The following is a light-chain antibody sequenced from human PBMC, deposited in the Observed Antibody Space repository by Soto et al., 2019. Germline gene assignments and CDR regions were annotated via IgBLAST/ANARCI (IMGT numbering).Light chain of an antibody. V-gene: IGKV3-20*01. Sequence: EIVLTQSSGTLSLSPGERATLSCRASQSVSSSYLAWYQQKPGQAPRLLIYGASSRATGIPDRFGGSGSGTDFTLTISRLEPEDFAVYYCQQYGSSPGTFGQGTRWIS. CDR3: QQYGSSPGT. CDR1: QSVSSSY. J-gene: IGKJ1*01. CDR2: GAS.